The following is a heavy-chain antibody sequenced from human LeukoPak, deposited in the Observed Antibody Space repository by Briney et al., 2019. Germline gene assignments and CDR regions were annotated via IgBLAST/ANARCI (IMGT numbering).Heavy chain of an antibody. J-gene: IGHJ5*02. Sequence: SETLSLTCTVSGYPISSGYYWGWIQQPPGKGLEWIGSIYHSGSTYYNPSLKSRVTISVDTSKNQFSLKLSSVTAADTAVYYCARGGMTTVTTNWFDPWGQGTLVTVSS. CDR3: ARGGMTTVTTNWFDP. D-gene: IGHD4-17*01. CDR1: GYPISSGYY. CDR2: IYHSGST. V-gene: IGHV4-38-2*02.